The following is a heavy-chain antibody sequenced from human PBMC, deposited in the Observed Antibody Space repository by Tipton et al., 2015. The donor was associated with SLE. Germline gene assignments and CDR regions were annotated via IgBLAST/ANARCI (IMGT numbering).Heavy chain of an antibody. CDR3: ATELFRGYTSGWGPDY. D-gene: IGHD6-19*01. CDR1: GASIGSGGYS. Sequence: TLSLTCAVSGASIGSGGYSWNWIRQPPGKGLQWIGYIFHSGITYYNPSLKSRVTMSVYRSKNQFSLRLTSVTAADTAVYYCATELFRGYTSGWGPDYWGQGTLVTVSS. CDR2: IFHSGIT. J-gene: IGHJ4*02. V-gene: IGHV4-30-2*01.